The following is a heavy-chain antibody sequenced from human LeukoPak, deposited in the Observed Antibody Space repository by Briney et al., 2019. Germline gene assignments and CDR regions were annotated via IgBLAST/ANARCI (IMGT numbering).Heavy chain of an antibody. J-gene: IGHJ5*02. D-gene: IGHD6-13*01. CDR3: ARSRIAAAIRGWFDP. CDR1: GGSISRSGYY. Sequence: KPSETLSLTCTVSGGSISRSGYYWGWIRQPPGKGLEWIGSFYYSGSTYYNPSLKSRVTISVHTSKNQFSLKLSSVTAADTAVYYCARSRIAAAIRGWFDPWGQGTLVTVSS. V-gene: IGHV4-39*01. CDR2: FYYSGST.